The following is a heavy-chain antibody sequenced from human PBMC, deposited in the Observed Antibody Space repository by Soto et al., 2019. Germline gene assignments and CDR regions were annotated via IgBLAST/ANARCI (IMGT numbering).Heavy chain of an antibody. D-gene: IGHD3-10*01. J-gene: IGHJ4*02. CDR3: ARAKFYRGVMDQFDY. Sequence: PSETLSLTCAVSGGSIRSDTWWSWVRQPPGKGLEWIGEIHHSRSTNYNPSLKSRVTISVDKSKNQFSLKLNSVTAADTAVYYCARAKFYRGVMDQFDYWGQGTPVTVSS. CDR2: IHHSRST. CDR1: GGSIRSDTW. V-gene: IGHV4-4*02.